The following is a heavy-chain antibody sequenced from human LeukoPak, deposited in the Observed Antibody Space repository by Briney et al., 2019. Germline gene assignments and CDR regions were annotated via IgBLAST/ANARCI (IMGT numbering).Heavy chain of an antibody. CDR2: IRGHNGDT. Sequence: GASVKVSCKASGYTFASYVISWVRQAPGQGLEWMGWIRGHNGDTNYAQNFQDRVTVTTDASTNTAYMEMRSLRSDDTAIYYCARDGWWDPNRHAFDLWGQGTVVTVSS. J-gene: IGHJ3*01. D-gene: IGHD2-15*01. V-gene: IGHV1-18*01. CDR1: GYTFASYV. CDR3: ARDGWWDPNRHAFDL.